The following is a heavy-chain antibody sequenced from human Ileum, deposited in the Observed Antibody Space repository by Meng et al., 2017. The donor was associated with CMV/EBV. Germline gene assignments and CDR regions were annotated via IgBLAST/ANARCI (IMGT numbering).Heavy chain of an antibody. CDR3: GRQRSAIAAAPIDY. D-gene: IGHD6-13*01. Sequence: ASVQVSCKASGYTFTGYGISWVRQAPGQGLEWMGWISAYNGNTNYAQKLQGRVTMTTDTSTSTAYMELRSLRSDDTAVYYCGRQRSAIAAAPIDYWGQGTVVTVSS. CDR2: ISAYNGNT. V-gene: IGHV1-18*01. CDR1: GYTFTGYG. J-gene: IGHJ4*02.